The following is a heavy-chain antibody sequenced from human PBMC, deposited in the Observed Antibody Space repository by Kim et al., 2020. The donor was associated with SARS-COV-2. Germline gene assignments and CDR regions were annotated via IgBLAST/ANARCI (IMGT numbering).Heavy chain of an antibody. CDR1: GYTFTMNA. CDR2: INTDTGNP. D-gene: IGHD3-16*02. J-gene: IGHJ4*02. CDR3: TRVIWGTYRYDDY. Sequence: ASVKVSCKASGYTFTMNAISWVRQAPGQGLEWMGWINTDTGNPTYAQAFTRRFVFSVDTSVTTAYLQISSLEPEDTALYYCTRVIWGTYRYDDYWGQGTMVTVSS. V-gene: IGHV7-4-1*02.